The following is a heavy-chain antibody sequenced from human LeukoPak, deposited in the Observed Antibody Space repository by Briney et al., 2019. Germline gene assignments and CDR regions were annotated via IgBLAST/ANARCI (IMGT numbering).Heavy chain of an antibody. D-gene: IGHD3-16*01. CDR1: GGTFSSYA. Sequence: SVKVSCKASGGTFSSYAISWVRPAPGQGLEWMGGIIPIFGTANYAQKFQGRVTITTDESTSTAYMELSSLRSEDTAVYYCARTGGEDYYMDVWGKGTTVTVSS. V-gene: IGHV1-69*05. CDR2: IIPIFGTA. J-gene: IGHJ6*03. CDR3: ARTGGEDYYMDV.